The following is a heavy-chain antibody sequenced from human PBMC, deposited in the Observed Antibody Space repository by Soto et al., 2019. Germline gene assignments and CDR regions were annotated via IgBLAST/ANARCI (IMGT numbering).Heavy chain of an antibody. V-gene: IGHV1-69*06. CDR2: IIPTFGTA. CDR1: GGTFSSSA. Sequence: QVQLVQSGAEMREPGSSVKVSCKASGGTFSSSAINWLRHAPGQGPEWMGGIIPTFGTANYIEKFRGRVTITAGTSTSTASMEVSSLTSEDPAMYFCARSGMAGHRGFHIWGQGIMVIVSS. D-gene: IGHD6-19*01. CDR3: ARSGMAGHRGFHI. J-gene: IGHJ3*02.